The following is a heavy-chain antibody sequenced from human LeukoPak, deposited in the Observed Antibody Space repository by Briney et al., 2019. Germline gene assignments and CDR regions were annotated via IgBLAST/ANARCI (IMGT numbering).Heavy chain of an antibody. J-gene: IGHJ3*02. D-gene: IGHD4-11*01. CDR1: GYTFRSYD. CDR3: VRGDLPTTVLNGPFNI. CDR2: MNPNSGNT. V-gene: IGHV1-8*01. Sequence: ASVKVSCKASGYTFRSYDINWVRQAPGQGLEWLGWMNPNSGNTGYAPKFQGRVTMTRVTSINTAYMELTSLRSEDTAVYFCVRGDLPTTVLNGPFNIWGQGTMVTVSS.